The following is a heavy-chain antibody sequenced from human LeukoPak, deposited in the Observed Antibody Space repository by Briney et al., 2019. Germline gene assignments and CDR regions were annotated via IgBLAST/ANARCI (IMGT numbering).Heavy chain of an antibody. CDR1: GGSISSSSYY. CDR3: AIVRSTPEIDY. Sequence: SATLSLTCTVSGGSISSSSYYWGWIRQPPGKGPEWFGRIYYSGSTYYNPSLKSRVTISVDTSKNQFSLKLSSVTAADTAVYYCAIVRSTPEIDYWGQGTLVTVSS. V-gene: IGHV4-39*07. D-gene: IGHD2-15*01. CDR2: IYYSGST. J-gene: IGHJ4*02.